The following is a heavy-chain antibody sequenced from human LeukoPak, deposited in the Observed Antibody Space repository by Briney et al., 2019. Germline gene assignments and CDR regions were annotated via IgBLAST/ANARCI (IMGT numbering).Heavy chain of an antibody. CDR3: AREAYTTGADY. Sequence: ASVKVSCKASGYTFTSYGVSWVRQAPGQGLEWMGWISAYNGNANYVQRLQGGVTLTTDTSTTTAYMELRSLTSDDTAVHYCAREAYTTGADYWGQGTLVTVSS. CDR1: GYTFTSYG. V-gene: IGHV1-18*01. CDR2: ISAYNGNA. J-gene: IGHJ4*02. D-gene: IGHD3-16*01.